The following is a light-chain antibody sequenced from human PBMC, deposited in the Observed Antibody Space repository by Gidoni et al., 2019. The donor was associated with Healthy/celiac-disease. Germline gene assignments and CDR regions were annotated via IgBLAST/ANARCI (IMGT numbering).Light chain of an antibody. Sequence: QSVLTQPPSVSAAPGQKVTIPCSGSSSNIGNNYVSWYQQLPGTAPKLLIYDNNKRPSGIPDRFSGSKSGTSATLGITGLQTGDEADYYWGTWDSSLSAVVFGGGTKLTVL. CDR3: GTWDSSLSAVV. J-gene: IGLJ2*01. CDR1: SSNIGNNY. CDR2: DNN. V-gene: IGLV1-51*01.